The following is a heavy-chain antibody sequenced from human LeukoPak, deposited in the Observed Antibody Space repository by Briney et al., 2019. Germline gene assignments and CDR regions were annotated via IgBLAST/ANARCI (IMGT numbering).Heavy chain of an antibody. J-gene: IGHJ4*02. CDR3: AKDCSSTSCHRFDY. V-gene: IGHV3-23*01. CDR1: GFTFSSYA. Sequence: PGGSLRLSCAASGFTFSSYAMCWVRQAPGKGLEWVSAISGSGSTYYADSVKGRFTISRDNSKNTLYLQMNSLRAEDTAVYYCAKDCSSTSCHRFDYWGQGTLVTVSS. D-gene: IGHD2-2*01. CDR2: ISGSGST.